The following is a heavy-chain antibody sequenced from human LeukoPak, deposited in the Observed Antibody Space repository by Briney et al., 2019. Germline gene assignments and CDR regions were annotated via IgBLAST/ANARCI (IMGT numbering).Heavy chain of an antibody. CDR3: HRIRGVDFDY. V-gene: IGHV4-38-2*02. CDR2: IYHSGST. Sequence: SETLSLTCTVSGYSISSGYYWGWIRQPPGKGLEWIGSIYHSGSTYYNPSLKSRVTISVDTSKNQFSLKLSSVTAADTAVYYCHRIRGVDFDYWGQGTLVTVSS. CDR1: GYSISSGYY. D-gene: IGHD3-10*01. J-gene: IGHJ4*02.